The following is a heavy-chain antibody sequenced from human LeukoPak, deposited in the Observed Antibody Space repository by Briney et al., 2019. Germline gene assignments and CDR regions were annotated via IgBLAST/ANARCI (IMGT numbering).Heavy chain of an antibody. CDR1: GFTFSNYA. D-gene: IGHD6-13*01. CDR2: ISGSGGTT. J-gene: IGHJ4*02. CDR3: AKLPGAAAGSSFDY. Sequence: PGGSLRLSCAASGFTFSNYAMTWVRQAPGKGLEWVSAISGSGGTTYYADSVKGRFTISRDNSKNTLYLQMNSLRAEDTAVYYCAKLPGAAAGSSFDYWGQGTLVTVSS. V-gene: IGHV3-23*01.